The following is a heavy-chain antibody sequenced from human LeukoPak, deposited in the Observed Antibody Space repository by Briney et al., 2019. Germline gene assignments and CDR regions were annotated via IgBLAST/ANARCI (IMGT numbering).Heavy chain of an antibody. CDR3: AKNLGSFGDPLTGH. J-gene: IGHJ4*02. V-gene: IGHV3-23*01. D-gene: IGHD4-17*01. Sequence: PGGSLRLSCAASGFTFSSYAMNWVRQAPGKGLEWVSAISGSGGKANYADSVKGRFTMSRDNFKNTLYLQMSSLRAEDTAVYYRAKNLGSFGDPLTGHWGQGTLVTVSS. CDR2: ISGSGGKA. CDR1: GFTFSSYA.